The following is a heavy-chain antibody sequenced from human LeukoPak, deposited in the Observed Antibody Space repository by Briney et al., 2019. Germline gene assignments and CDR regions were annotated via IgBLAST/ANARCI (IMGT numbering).Heavy chain of an antibody. CDR1: GFTFSNAW. D-gene: IGHD6-13*01. CDR2: IRSNSDGGTI. V-gene: IGHV3-15*07. Sequence: PGGSLRLSCATSGFTFSNAWMNWVRQAPGKGLEWVGRIRSNSDGGTIDYAAPVKGRFTLSRDDSKTTLYLQMNSLRAEDTAVYYCAKLGAAGIGYWGQGTLVTVSS. J-gene: IGHJ4*02. CDR3: AKLGAAGIGY.